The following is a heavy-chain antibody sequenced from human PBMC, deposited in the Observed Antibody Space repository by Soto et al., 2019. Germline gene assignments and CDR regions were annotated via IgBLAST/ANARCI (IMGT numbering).Heavy chain of an antibody. Sequence: SETLSLTCTVSGGSISSGGYYWSWIRQHPGKGLEWIGYIYYSGSTYYNPSLKSRVTISVDTSKNQFSLKLSSVTAADTAVYYCARGERSVADDAFDIWGQGTMVTVSS. CDR3: ARGERSVADDAFDI. CDR1: GGSISSGGYY. CDR2: IYYSGST. D-gene: IGHD1-26*01. V-gene: IGHV4-31*03. J-gene: IGHJ3*02.